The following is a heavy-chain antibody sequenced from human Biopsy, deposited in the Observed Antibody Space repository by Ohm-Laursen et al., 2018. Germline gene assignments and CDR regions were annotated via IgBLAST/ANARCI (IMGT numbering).Heavy chain of an antibody. CDR2: ISTYNDDT. CDR1: GYTFTAYG. J-gene: IGHJ3*02. V-gene: IGHV1-18*04. Sequence: ASVKVSCKTSGYTFTAYGISWVRQAPGQGLEWMGWISTYNDDTNIAQKFQGRVSMTTDTSTRTAYIELRSLRSGDTALYFCAKDPGYDFWSGSDPFDIWGQGTLVTVS. D-gene: IGHD3-3*01. CDR3: AKDPGYDFWSGSDPFDI.